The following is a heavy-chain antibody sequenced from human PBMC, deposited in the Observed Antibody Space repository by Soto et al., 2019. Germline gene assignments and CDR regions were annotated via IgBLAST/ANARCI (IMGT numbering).Heavy chain of an antibody. CDR3: ARALRRDDCHWGYFAL. V-gene: IGHV3-30-3*01. CDR2: ISYDGSNK. Sequence: QVQLVESGGGVVQPGRSLRLSCAASGFTFSSYAMHWVRQAPGKGLEWVAVISYDGSNKYYTDSVKGRFTISRDNSNNPRYLQMNSLTAEDTAVYYCARALRRDDCHWGYFALWGRGTLVTFSS. CDR1: GFTFSSYA. J-gene: IGHJ2*01. D-gene: IGHD2-21*02.